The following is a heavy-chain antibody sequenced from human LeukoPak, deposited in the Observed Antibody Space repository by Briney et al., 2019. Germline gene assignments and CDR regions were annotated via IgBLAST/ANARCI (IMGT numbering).Heavy chain of an antibody. J-gene: IGHJ5*02. Sequence: NSSETLSLTCAVYGGSFSGYYWSWIRQPPGKGLEWIGEINHSGSTNYNPSLKSRVTISVDTSKNQFSLKLSSVTAADTAVYYCARSLWFGELLIPNWFDPWGQGTLVTVSS. CDR2: INHSGST. D-gene: IGHD3-10*01. V-gene: IGHV4-34*01. CDR3: ARSLWFGELLIPNWFDP. CDR1: GGSFSGYY.